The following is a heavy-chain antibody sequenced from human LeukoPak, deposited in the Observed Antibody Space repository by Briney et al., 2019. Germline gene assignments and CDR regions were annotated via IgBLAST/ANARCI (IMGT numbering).Heavy chain of an antibody. CDR2: ITSSSSHI. CDR1: GFTFSHYS. Sequence: AGGSLRLPRAASGFTFSHYSIDWVRQAPGKGLERVASITSSSSHIYYADSVKGRFTISRDNAKNSLYLQMNSLRAEDTAIYYCARVMMGATVTTFHYYCMDVWGVGTTVTVSS. D-gene: IGHD4-11*01. CDR3: ARVMMGATVTTFHYYCMDV. V-gene: IGHV3-21*01. J-gene: IGHJ6*03.